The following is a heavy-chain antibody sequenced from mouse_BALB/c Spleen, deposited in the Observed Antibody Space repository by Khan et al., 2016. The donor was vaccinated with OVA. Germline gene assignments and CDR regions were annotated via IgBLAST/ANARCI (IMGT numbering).Heavy chain of an antibody. D-gene: IGHD1-1*01. CDR1: GYSITSDYA. J-gene: IGHJ2*01. V-gene: IGHV3-2*02. Sequence: EVQLQESGPGLVNPSQSLSLTCTVTGYSITSDYAWNWIRQFPGNKLEWMGYISYSGRTSYNPSLKSRISITRDTSQNQVFLQLNSVTTEDTASYFCARSVTITTVVATDFDYWGQGTTLTVSS. CDR2: ISYSGRT. CDR3: ARSVTITTVVATDFDY.